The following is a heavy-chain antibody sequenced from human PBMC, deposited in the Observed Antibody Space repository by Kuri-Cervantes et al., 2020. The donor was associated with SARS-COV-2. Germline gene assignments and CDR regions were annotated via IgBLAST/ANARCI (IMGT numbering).Heavy chain of an antibody. Sequence: GGSLRLSCAASGFTFSSYSMNWVRQAPGKGLEWVSVINWNGGSTCYADSGKGRFTIYRNNAKNSLYLQMNSLRAEDTALYYCARDGRTYSISWHPLYYWGQGTLVTVSS. J-gene: IGHJ4*02. CDR3: ARDGRTYSISWHPLYY. CDR2: INWNGGST. V-gene: IGHV3-20*04. D-gene: IGHD6-13*01. CDR1: GFTFSSYS.